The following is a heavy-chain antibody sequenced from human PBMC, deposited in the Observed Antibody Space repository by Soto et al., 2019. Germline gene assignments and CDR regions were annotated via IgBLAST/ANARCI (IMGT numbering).Heavy chain of an antibody. Sequence: ASVKVSCKASDYTFTSYGISWVRQAPGQGLEWMGWISAYNGNTNYAQKLQGRVTMTTDTSTSTAYMELRSLRSDDTAVYYCARVVEVVVVPAKYNWFDPWGQGTLVTVSS. CDR2: ISAYNGNT. D-gene: IGHD2-2*01. V-gene: IGHV1-18*01. J-gene: IGHJ5*02. CDR3: ARVVEVVVVPAKYNWFDP. CDR1: DYTFTSYG.